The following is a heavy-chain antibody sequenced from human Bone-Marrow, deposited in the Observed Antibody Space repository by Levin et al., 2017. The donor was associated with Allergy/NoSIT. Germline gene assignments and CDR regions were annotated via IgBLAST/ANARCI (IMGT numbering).Heavy chain of an antibody. CDR2: IYSSGST. J-gene: IGHJ6*02. CDR3: ARHAQHNYYGMDV. V-gene: IGHV4-59*08. Sequence: PSETLSLTCTVSGGSIFSNYWSWIRQPPGKELEWIGYIYSSGSTNYNPSLKNRVTISVDTSQNQFSLNLSSVTAADTAVYYCARHAQHNYYGMDVWGQGTTVTVSS. D-gene: IGHD6-13*01. CDR1: GGSIFSNY.